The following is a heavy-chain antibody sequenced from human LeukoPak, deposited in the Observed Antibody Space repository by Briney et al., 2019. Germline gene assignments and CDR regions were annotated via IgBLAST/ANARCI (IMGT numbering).Heavy chain of an antibody. Sequence: GGSLRLSCATSRFTFSSYSMNWVRQTPGKGLEWVSSISSGSSHIYYGDSVKGRFTISRDNAKNSLYLQMNSLRAEDTAVYYCARAGGITLVRGVIIGDYYYHYMDVWGKGTTVTVSS. V-gene: IGHV3-21*01. CDR1: RFTFSSYS. J-gene: IGHJ6*03. CDR3: ARAGGITLVRGVIIGDYYYHYMDV. D-gene: IGHD3-10*01. CDR2: ISSGSSHI.